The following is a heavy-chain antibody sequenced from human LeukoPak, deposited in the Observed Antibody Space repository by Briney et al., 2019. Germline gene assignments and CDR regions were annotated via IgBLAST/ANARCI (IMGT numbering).Heavy chain of an antibody. CDR1: GFTFSSYA. V-gene: IGHV3-23*01. CDR2: ISGSGGST. D-gene: IGHD3-10*01. CDR3: AKEAMVRGVISARQYYFDY. Sequence: PGGSLRLSCAASGFTFSSYAMSWFRQAPGKGLEWVSAISGSGGSTYYADSVKGRFTISRDNSKNTLYLQMNSLRAEDTAVYYCAKEAMVRGVISARQYYFDYWGQGTLVTVSS. J-gene: IGHJ4*02.